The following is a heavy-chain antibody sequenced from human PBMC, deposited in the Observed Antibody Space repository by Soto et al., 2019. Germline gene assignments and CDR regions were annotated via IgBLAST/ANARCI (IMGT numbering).Heavy chain of an antibody. CDR1: GGTFSSYA. CDR3: AGSSGWYPNDPFDI. CDR2: IIPIFGTA. J-gene: IGHJ3*02. D-gene: IGHD6-19*01. V-gene: IGHV1-69*06. Sequence: QVQLVQSGAEVKKPGSSVKVSCKASGGTFSSYAISWVRQAPGQGLEWMGGIIPIFGTANYAQKFQGRVTIAADKSTSTAYMELSSLRSEDTAVYYCAGSSGWYPNDPFDIWGQGTMVTVSS.